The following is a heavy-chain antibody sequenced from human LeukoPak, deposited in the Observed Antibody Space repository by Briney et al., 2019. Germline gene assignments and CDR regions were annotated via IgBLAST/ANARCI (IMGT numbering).Heavy chain of an antibody. CDR3: ARHDDNGWYFFDI. Sequence: SETLSLTCTVSGGSIGTYHWSWVRQPPGKGLEWIGYIFDSGSPNYRPALKSRVTISLDTSKNQLSLRLRSATAADTAIYYRARHDDNGWYFFDIWGQGTLVTVSS. CDR1: GGSIGTYH. J-gene: IGHJ4*02. V-gene: IGHV4-59*08. CDR2: IFDSGSP. D-gene: IGHD6-19*01.